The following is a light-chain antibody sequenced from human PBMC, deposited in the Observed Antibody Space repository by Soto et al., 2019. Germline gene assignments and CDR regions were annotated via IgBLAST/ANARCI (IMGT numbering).Light chain of an antibody. Sequence: QSALTQPASVSGSPGQSITISCTGTSSDGGGYNYVSWHQLHPGKAPKLMVYEVSNRPSGVSNRFSGSKSGNTASLTISGLQDEDEADYYCSSYTSSSTYVFGTGTKLTVL. J-gene: IGLJ1*01. V-gene: IGLV2-14*01. CDR3: SSYTSSSTYV. CDR2: EVS. CDR1: SSDGGGYNY.